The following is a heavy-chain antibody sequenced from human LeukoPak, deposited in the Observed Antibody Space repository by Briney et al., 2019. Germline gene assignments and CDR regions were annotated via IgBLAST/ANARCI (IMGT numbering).Heavy chain of an antibody. Sequence: SETLSLTCTVSGRSISSYYWSWIRQPPGKGLEWIGYIYYSGSTNYNPSLKSRVTISVGTSKNQFSLKLSSVTAADTVVYYCARVQAYGGKGYFDYWGQGTLVTVSS. V-gene: IGHV4-59*01. CDR3: ARVQAYGGKGYFDY. J-gene: IGHJ4*02. CDR1: GRSISSYY. CDR2: IYYSGST. D-gene: IGHD4-23*01.